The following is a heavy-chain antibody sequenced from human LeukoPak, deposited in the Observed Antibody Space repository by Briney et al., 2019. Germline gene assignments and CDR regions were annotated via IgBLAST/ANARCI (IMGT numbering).Heavy chain of an antibody. V-gene: IGHV1-18*01. D-gene: IGHD1-26*01. CDR1: GYTFTSYG. CDR2: ISAYNGNT. J-gene: IGHJ5*02. CDR3: ARVRAVGATTRDWFDP. Sequence: GASVKVSCKASGYTFTSYGISWVRQAPGQGLEWMGWISAYNGNTNYAQKLQGRVTMTTDTSTSTAYMELRSLRSDDTAVYYCARVRAVGATTRDWFDPWGQGTLVTVSS.